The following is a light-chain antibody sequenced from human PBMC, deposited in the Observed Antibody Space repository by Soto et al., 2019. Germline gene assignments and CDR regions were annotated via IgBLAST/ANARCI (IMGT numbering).Light chain of an antibody. CDR2: AAS. CDR1: QGISNY. Sequence: DIQMTQSPSSLSASVGDRVTITCRASQGISNYLAWYQQKPGKVPKLLIYAASTLQSGFPSRFSGRGSGTDFTLTISSLHPEDVATYYCQKYNSAPLTFGPGTKVDIK. CDR3: QKYNSAPLT. J-gene: IGKJ3*01. V-gene: IGKV1-27*01.